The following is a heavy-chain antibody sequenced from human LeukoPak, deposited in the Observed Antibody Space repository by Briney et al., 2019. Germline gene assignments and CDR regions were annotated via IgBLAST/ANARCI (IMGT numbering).Heavy chain of an antibody. V-gene: IGHV1-69*13. D-gene: IGHD3-10*01. Sequence: GASVNVSCTASGGTFSSYAISWVRQAPGQGLEWMGGIIPIFGTANYAQKFQGRVTITADESTSTAYMELSSLRSEDTAVYYCARDRYGGSTVSLYDYWGQGTLVTVSS. CDR1: GGTFSSYA. J-gene: IGHJ4*02. CDR3: ARDRYGGSTVSLYDY. CDR2: IIPIFGTA.